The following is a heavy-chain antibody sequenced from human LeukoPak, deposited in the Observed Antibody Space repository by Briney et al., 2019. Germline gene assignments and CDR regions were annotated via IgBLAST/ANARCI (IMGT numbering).Heavy chain of an antibody. J-gene: IGHJ4*02. D-gene: IGHD1-1*01. CDR3: ARVAKERVGGVYYFDY. V-gene: IGHV3-13*01. Sequence: GGPLRLSCAASGFTFRDYDMHGVHQATEKRLEWVSAIGTAGDTYYTGSVKGRFTISRENAKNSLYLQMNSLRAGDTAVYYCARVAKERVGGVYYFDYWGQGTLVTVSS. CDR1: GFTFRDYD. CDR2: IGTAGDT.